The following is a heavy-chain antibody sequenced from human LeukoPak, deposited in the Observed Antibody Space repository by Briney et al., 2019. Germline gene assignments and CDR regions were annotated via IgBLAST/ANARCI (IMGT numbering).Heavy chain of an antibody. CDR1: GGSFSGYY. J-gene: IGHJ3*02. D-gene: IGHD3-9*01. CDR3: ASRKLYYDILTGNDAFDI. Sequence: SETLSLTCAVYGGSFSGYYWSWIRQPPGKGLEWIGEINHSGSTNYNPSLKSRVTISVDTSKNQFSLKLSSVTAADTAVYYCASRKLYYDILTGNDAFDIWGQGTMVTVSS. V-gene: IGHV4-34*01. CDR2: INHSGST.